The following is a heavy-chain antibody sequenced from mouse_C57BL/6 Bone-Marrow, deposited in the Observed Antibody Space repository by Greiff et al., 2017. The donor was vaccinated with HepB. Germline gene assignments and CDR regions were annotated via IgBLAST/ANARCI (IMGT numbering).Heavy chain of an antibody. V-gene: IGHV1-64*01. CDR2: IHPNSGST. D-gene: IGHD2-3*01. CDR3: ARGRWLLGYAMDY. Sequence: VQLQQPGAELVKPGASVKLSCKASGYTFTSYWMHWVKQRPGQGLEWIGMIHPNSGSTNYNEKFKSKATLTVDKSSSTAYMQLSSLTSEDSAVYYCARGRWLLGYAMDYWGQGTSVTVSS. CDR1: GYTFTSYW. J-gene: IGHJ4*01.